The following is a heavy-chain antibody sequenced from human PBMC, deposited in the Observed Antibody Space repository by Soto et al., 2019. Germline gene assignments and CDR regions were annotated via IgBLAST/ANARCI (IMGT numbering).Heavy chain of an antibody. CDR2: INPNSGGT. CDR1: GYTFAGYY. V-gene: IGHV1-2*04. J-gene: IGHJ6*02. CDR3: TRTGTTYYYCGMDV. Sequence: GASVKVSCKASGYTFAGYYMHWVRQAPGQGLEWMGWINPNSGGTNYAQKFQGWVTMTRDTSISTAYMELSRLRSDDTAVYYCTRTGTTYYYCGMDVWGQGTTVTVSS. D-gene: IGHD1-7*01.